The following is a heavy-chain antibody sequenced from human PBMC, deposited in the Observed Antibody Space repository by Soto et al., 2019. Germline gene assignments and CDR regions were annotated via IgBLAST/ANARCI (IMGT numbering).Heavy chain of an antibody. CDR3: ARDSTAMVTTSFDF. Sequence: QMQLVQSGAEVKKPGSSVRVSCTASGGSFREYAISWVRQAPGHGLEWMGGIIPMFDTPNYAQKFQGRLTIIADESTSTVDMELSSLTSDDTAVYYCARDSTAMVTTSFDFWGQGTLVTVSS. J-gene: IGHJ4*02. CDR1: GGSFREYA. CDR2: IIPMFDTP. V-gene: IGHV1-69*01. D-gene: IGHD5-18*01.